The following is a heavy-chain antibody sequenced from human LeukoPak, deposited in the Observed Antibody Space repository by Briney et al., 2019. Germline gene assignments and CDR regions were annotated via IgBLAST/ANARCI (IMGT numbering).Heavy chain of an antibody. V-gene: IGHV1-69*13. CDR3: ARRPPYYYYYGMDV. CDR2: IIPIFGTA. CDR1: GGTFSSYA. J-gene: IGHJ6*02. Sequence: SVKVSCKASGGTFSSYAIGWVRQAPGQGLEWMGGIIPIFGTANYAQKFQGRVTITADESTSTAYMELSSLRAEDTAVYYCARRPPYYYYYGMDVWGQGTTVTVSS.